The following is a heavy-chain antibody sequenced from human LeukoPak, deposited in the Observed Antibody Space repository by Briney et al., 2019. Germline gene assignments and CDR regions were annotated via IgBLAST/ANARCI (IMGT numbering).Heavy chain of an antibody. CDR1: GFTFSSYG. CDR3: AKLSIAVAATFDY. J-gene: IGHJ4*02. Sequence: PGGSLRLSCAASGFTFSSYGMHWVRQAPGKGLEWVAVISYDGSNKYYADSVKGRFTISRDNSKNTLYLQMNSLRAEDTAVYYCAKLSIAVAATFDYWGQGTLVTASS. D-gene: IGHD6-19*01. V-gene: IGHV3-30*18. CDR2: ISYDGSNK.